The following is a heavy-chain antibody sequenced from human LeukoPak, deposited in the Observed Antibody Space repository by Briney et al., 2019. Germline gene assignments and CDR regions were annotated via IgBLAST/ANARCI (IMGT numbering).Heavy chain of an antibody. CDR2: ISGSGGST. V-gene: IGHV3-23*01. CDR3: AKDRDSGSYRIPKFDY. D-gene: IGHD3-10*01. CDR1: GFTFSSYA. Sequence: GGSLRLSCAASGFTFSSYAMSWVRQAPGKGLEWVSAISGSGGSTYYADSVKGRFTISRDNSKNTLYLQMNSLRAEDTAVYYCAKDRDSGSYRIPKFDYWGQGTLVTVSS. J-gene: IGHJ4*02.